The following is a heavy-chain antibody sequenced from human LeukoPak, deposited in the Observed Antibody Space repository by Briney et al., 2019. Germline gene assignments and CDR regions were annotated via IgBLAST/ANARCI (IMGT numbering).Heavy chain of an antibody. CDR3: ARYHTMVRGLSD. CDR1: GYTFTGYY. D-gene: IGHD3-10*01. CDR2: INPNSGGT. Sequence: ASVKVSCKASGYTFTGYYMHWVRQAPGQGLEWMGWINPNSGGTNYAQKFQGRVTMTRDTSISTAYTELGRLRSDDTAVYYCARYHTMVRGLSDWGQGTLVTVSS. V-gene: IGHV1-2*02. J-gene: IGHJ4*02.